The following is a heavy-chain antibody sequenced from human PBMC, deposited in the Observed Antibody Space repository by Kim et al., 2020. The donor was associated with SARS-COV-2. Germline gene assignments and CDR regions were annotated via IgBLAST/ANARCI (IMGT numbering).Heavy chain of an antibody. Sequence: GGSLRLSCAASGFTFSSYAMHWVRQAPGKGLEWVAVISYDGSNKYYADSVKGRFTISRDNSKNTLYLQMNSLRAEDTAVYYCARDPFTDGSGTLPGYWGQGTLVTVSS. CDR3: ARDPFTDGSGTLPGY. CDR1: GFTFSSYA. V-gene: IGHV3-30*04. J-gene: IGHJ4*02. D-gene: IGHD3-10*01. CDR2: ISYDGSNK.